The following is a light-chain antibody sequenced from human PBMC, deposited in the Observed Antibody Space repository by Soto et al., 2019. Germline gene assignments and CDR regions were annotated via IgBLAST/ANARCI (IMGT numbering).Light chain of an antibody. J-gene: IGKJ4*01. Sequence: ETVMTQSPATLSASPGESATLSCRASQSVNSDLAWYQQIPGQAPRLLIYSASTGATGGPARFSGSGSGTEFTLNIRSLQSEDFAIYYCQQYNNSPLTFGGGTKVEI. V-gene: IGKV3-15*01. CDR2: SAS. CDR3: QQYNNSPLT. CDR1: QSVNSD.